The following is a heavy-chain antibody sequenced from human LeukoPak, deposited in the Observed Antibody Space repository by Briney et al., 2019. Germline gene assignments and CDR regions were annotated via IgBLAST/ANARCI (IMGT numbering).Heavy chain of an antibody. D-gene: IGHD5-24*01. J-gene: IGHJ5*02. V-gene: IGHV4-38-2*02. CDR1: GYSISSGYY. CDR3: ARDPAIRRDGYPGESWFDP. Sequence: PSETLSLTCTVSGYSISSGYYWGWIRQPPGKGLEWIGSIYHSGSTYYNPSLKSRVTISVDTSKNQFSLKLSSVTAADTAVYYCARDPAIRRDGYPGESWFDPWGQGTLVTVSS. CDR2: IYHSGST.